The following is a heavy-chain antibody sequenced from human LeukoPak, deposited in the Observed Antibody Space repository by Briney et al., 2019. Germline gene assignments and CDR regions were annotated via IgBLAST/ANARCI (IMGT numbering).Heavy chain of an antibody. J-gene: IGHJ5*02. Sequence: SETLSLTCTVSGGSINTYYLSWIRQPPGKGLEWIGYIDYSGITTYNPSLKSRVTISVDTSKTHFSLKLSSVTAADTAVYYCAIYYGSEKLRGLDPWGQGTLVTVSS. CDR3: AIYYGSEKLRGLDP. D-gene: IGHD3-10*01. V-gene: IGHV4-59*08. CDR2: IDYSGIT. CDR1: GGSINTYY.